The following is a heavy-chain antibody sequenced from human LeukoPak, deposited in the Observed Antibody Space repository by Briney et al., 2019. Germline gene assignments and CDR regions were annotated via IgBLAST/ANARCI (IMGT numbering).Heavy chain of an antibody. V-gene: IGHV3-74*01. CDR1: GFTFSSYW. CDR3: ARSNQADDY. D-gene: IGHD1-14*01. CDR2: INPGGSSI. J-gene: IGHJ4*02. Sequence: GRSLRLSCAASGFTFSSYWMHWVRPVPGKGLVWVARINPGGSSITYADSVKGRFTISRDNAMNTLYLQMDSLRAEDTGVYYCARSNQADDYRGQGTLVTVSS.